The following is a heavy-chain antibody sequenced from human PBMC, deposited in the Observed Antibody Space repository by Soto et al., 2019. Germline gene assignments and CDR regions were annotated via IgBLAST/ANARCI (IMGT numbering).Heavy chain of an antibody. Sequence: ASVKVSCKASGYTFSTYGITWVRQAPGQGLDWMGWINPIKGDTNSTAIFQDRVTMTTDTSTRTAYMELRSLKSDDTAVYYCARVKVPAAILGAFDLWGQGTLVTVSS. V-gene: IGHV1-18*01. CDR2: INPIKGDT. D-gene: IGHD2-2*02. CDR3: ARVKVPAAILGAFDL. CDR1: GYTFSTYG. J-gene: IGHJ3*01.